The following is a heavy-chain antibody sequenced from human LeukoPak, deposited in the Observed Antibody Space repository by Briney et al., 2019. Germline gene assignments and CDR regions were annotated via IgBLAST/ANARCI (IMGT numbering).Heavy chain of an antibody. CDR1: GFTFSSYS. Sequence: GGSLRLSCAASGFTFSSYSMNWVRQAPGKGLEWVSYISSSSSTIYYADSVKGRFTISRDNAKKSLFLQMNSLRAEDTAFYYCAKGGGWFYYFDFWGQGSLVTVSS. CDR3: AKGGGWFYYFDF. V-gene: IGHV3-48*04. D-gene: IGHD6-19*01. CDR2: ISSSSSTI. J-gene: IGHJ4*02.